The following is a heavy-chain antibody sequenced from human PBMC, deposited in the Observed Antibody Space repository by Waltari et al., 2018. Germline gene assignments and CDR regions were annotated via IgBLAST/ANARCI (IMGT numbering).Heavy chain of an antibody. J-gene: IGHJ6*02. D-gene: IGHD3-3*01. CDR1: GYTFTSYD. V-gene: IGHV1-8*01. Sequence: QMQLVQSGAEVKKPGASVKVSCKASGYTFTSYDINWVRQATGQGLEWMGWRNPKRGDTGDAQKFQGTVTMTRNTSISTAYMELSSLRSEDTAVYYCARGEAYYDSRSGYYTVRYHGMDVWGQGTTVTVSS. CDR2: RNPKRGDT. CDR3: ARGEAYYDSRSGYYTVRYHGMDV.